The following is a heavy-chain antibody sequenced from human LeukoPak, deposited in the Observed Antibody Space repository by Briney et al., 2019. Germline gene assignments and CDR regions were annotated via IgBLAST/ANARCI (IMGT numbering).Heavy chain of an antibody. CDR3: AGDRLWFGETYYFDY. V-gene: IGHV4-4*07. D-gene: IGHD3-10*01. CDR2: IYTSGST. CDR1: GGSISSYY. J-gene: IGHJ4*02. Sequence: SETLSLTCTVSGGSISSYYWSWIRQPAGKGLEWIGRIYTSGSTNYNPSLKSRVTMSVDTSKNQFSLRLSSVTAADTAVYYCAGDRLWFGETYYFDYWGQGTLVTVSS.